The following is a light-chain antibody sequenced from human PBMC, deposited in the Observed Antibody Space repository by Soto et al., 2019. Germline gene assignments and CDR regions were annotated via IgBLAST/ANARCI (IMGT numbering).Light chain of an antibody. CDR3: QQCGSSGT. V-gene: IGKV3-20*01. Sequence: EIVCTQYPGTLSLSPGERATLPCRASQSVSSNYLAWYQQNPAQLPRLLLYVACNTSTGLPDRFSGSSSGTVIPLTISRLEPEDSAVYYCQQCGSSGTFGQGTKVDIK. CDR1: QSVSSNY. J-gene: IGKJ1*01. CDR2: VAC.